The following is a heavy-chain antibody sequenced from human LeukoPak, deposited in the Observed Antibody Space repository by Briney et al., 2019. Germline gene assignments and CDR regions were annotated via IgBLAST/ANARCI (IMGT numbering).Heavy chain of an antibody. CDR3: ARLNLYYYMDV. J-gene: IGHJ6*03. CDR2: IYSSGSA. CDR1: GGSISPYY. V-gene: IGHV4-59*08. Sequence: SETLSLTCTVSGGSISPYYWSWIRQPPGKGLEWIGYIYSSGSANYNPSLKSRVTISVDTSKNQFSLKLSSVTAADTAVYYCARLNLYYYMDVWGKGTTVTVSS.